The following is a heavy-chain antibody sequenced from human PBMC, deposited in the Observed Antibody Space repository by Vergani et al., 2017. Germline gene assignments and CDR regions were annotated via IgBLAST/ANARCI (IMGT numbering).Heavy chain of an antibody. CDR1: GYTFTSYA. CDR2: INTNTGNP. V-gene: IGHV7-4-1*02. J-gene: IGHJ6*03. CDR3: ARGDTAMEIGYYYMDV. D-gene: IGHD5-18*01. Sequence: QVQLVQSGAEVKKPGASVKVSCKASGYTFTSYAMNGVRQAPGQGLEWMGWINTNTGNPTYAQGFTGRFVFSLDTSFSTAYLQSSGLKAEDTAVYYCARGDTAMEIGYYYMDVWGKGTTVTVSS.